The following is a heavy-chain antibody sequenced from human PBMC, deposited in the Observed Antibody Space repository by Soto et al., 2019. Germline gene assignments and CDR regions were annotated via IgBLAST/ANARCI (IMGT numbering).Heavy chain of an antibody. V-gene: IGHV1-69*04. Sequence: EASVKVSCKASGGTFSSYTISWVRQAPGQGLEWMGRIIPILGIANYAQKFQGRVTITADKSTSTAYMELSSLRSEDTAVYYCARDSASRPGDYWGQGTLVTVSS. CDR3: ARDSASRPGDY. J-gene: IGHJ4*02. D-gene: IGHD2-2*01. CDR2: IIPILGIA. CDR1: GGTFSSYT.